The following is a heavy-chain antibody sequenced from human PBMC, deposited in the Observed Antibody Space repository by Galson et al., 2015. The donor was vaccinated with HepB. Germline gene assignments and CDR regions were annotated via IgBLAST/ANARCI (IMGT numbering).Heavy chain of an antibody. CDR1: GFTFSNYW. D-gene: IGHD4-17*01. Sequence: SLRLSCAASGFTFSNYWMSWVRQAPGKGLEWVANIKQDGSEKHYVDSVKGRFTISRDNVKNSLYLQMSTLRAEDTAVYYCARAIYGDWGSDAFDIWGQGIMVTVSS. CDR2: IKQDGSEK. V-gene: IGHV3-7*01. CDR3: ARAIYGDWGSDAFDI. J-gene: IGHJ3*02.